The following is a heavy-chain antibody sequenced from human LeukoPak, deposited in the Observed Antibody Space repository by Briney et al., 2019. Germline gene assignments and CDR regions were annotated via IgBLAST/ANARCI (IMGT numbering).Heavy chain of an antibody. V-gene: IGHV5-51*01. Sequence: GESLKISCKGSGYSFTSYWIGWVRQMPGKGLEWMGIIYPGDSDTRYSPSFQGQVTISADKSIRTAYLQWSSLKASDTAMYYCSRQFTIDTSGYYHDFWGQGTLVTVSS. CDR2: IYPGDSDT. D-gene: IGHD3-22*01. CDR3: SRQFTIDTSGYYHDF. CDR1: GYSFTSYW. J-gene: IGHJ4*02.